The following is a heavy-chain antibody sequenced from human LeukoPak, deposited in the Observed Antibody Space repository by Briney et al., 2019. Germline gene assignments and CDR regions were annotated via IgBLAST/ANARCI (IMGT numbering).Heavy chain of an antibody. D-gene: IGHD5-18*01. V-gene: IGHV3-23*01. CDR1: GFTFSTFA. J-gene: IGHJ4*02. CDR2: ISETSRST. Sequence: GRSLRLSCVASGFTFSTFAMNWVRQAPGEGLEWVTTISETSRSTYYADSVKGQSTISRDNSNNTLYLQMNSLRAEDTAVYYCAKDRGYSYGISEYWGQGTLVTVSS. CDR3: AKDRGYSYGISEY.